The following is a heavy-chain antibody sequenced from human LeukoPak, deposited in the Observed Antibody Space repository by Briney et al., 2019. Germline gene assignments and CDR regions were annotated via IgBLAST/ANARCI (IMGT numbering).Heavy chain of an antibody. CDR3: AIDLTVEDLDY. CDR1: GYTSTGYY. V-gene: IGHV1-2*02. Sequence: ASVKVSCKASGYTSTGYYMHWVRQAPGQGLEWMGWINPNSGGTNYAQKFQGRVTMTRDTSISTAYMELSRLRSGDTAVYYCAIDLTVEDLDYWGQGTLVTVSS. J-gene: IGHJ4*02. D-gene: IGHD6-19*01. CDR2: INPNSGGT.